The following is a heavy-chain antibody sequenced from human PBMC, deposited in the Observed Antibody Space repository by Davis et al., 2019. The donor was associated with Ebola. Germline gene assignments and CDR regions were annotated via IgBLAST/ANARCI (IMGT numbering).Heavy chain of an antibody. Sequence: ASVKVSCKASGYTFTGYYMHWVRQAPGQGLEWMGWINPNSGGTNYAQKFQGRVTMTRDTSISTAYMELSRLRSDDTAVYYCARIKSSGWYRNVLGHDAFDIWGQGTMVTVFS. CDR3: ARIKSSGWYRNVLGHDAFDI. V-gene: IGHV1-2*02. CDR2: INPNSGGT. J-gene: IGHJ3*02. CDR1: GYTFTGYY. D-gene: IGHD6-19*01.